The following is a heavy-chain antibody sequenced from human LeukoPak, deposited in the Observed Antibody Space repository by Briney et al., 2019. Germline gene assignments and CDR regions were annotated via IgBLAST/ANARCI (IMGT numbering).Heavy chain of an antibody. Sequence: PGGSLRLSCAASGFTVSSNYMSWVRQAPGKGLEWVSVIYSGGSTYYADSVKGRFTISRDNSKNTLYLQMNSLRAEDTAVYYCARDRYYDSSGYYSWWGQGTLVTVSS. V-gene: IGHV3-53*01. CDR1: GFTVSSNY. CDR2: IYSGGST. J-gene: IGHJ4*02. D-gene: IGHD3-22*01. CDR3: ARDRYYDSSGYYSW.